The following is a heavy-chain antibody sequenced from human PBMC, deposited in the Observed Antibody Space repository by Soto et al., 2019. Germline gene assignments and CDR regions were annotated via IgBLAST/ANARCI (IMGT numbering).Heavy chain of an antibody. J-gene: IGHJ6*03. Sequence: QVQLQQWGAGLLKPSETLSLTCAVYGGSFSGYQWSWIRQTPGKGLEWIGGINDSGDINYNPSLKSRVTFLVDSPTKQISLRLSFVTAADTAVYYCARGLILWFGELSRRGGYYYYMDVWGKGTTVIVSS. CDR3: ARGLILWFGELSRRGGYYYYMDV. CDR1: GGSFSGYQ. V-gene: IGHV4-34*01. D-gene: IGHD3-10*01. CDR2: INDSGDI.